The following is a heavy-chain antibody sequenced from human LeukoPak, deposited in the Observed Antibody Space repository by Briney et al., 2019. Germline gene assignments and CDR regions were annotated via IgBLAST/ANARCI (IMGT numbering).Heavy chain of an antibody. D-gene: IGHD3-16*02. Sequence: PSETLSLTCAVYGGSFSGYYWSWIRQPPGKGLEWIGEINHSGSTNYNPSLKSRVTISVDTSKNQFSLKLSSVTAADTAVYYCARVENDYVWGSYRNHLDYWGQGTLVTVSS. CDR1: GGSFSGYY. J-gene: IGHJ4*02. CDR3: ARVENDYVWGSYRNHLDY. CDR2: INHSGST. V-gene: IGHV4-34*01.